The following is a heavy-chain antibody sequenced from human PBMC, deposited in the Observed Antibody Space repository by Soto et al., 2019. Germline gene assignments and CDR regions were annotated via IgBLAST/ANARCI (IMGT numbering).Heavy chain of an antibody. J-gene: IGHJ6*02. Sequence: PSQTLSLTCAISGDSVSSNSAAWNWIRQSPSRGLEWLGRTYYRSKWYNDYAVSVKSRITINPDTSKNQFSLQLNSVTPEDTAVYYRARVPCTIFGVVQGYGMDVWGQGTTVTVSS. V-gene: IGHV6-1*01. CDR1: GDSVSSNSAA. CDR3: ARVPCTIFGVVQGYGMDV. CDR2: TYYRSKWYN. D-gene: IGHD3-3*01.